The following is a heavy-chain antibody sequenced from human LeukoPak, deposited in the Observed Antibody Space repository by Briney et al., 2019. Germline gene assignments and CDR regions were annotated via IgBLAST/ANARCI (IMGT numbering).Heavy chain of an antibody. CDR3: AGIDNGGRGDAFDP. CDR2: IYTSGYT. V-gene: IGHV4-4*07. CDR1: GGSISSYY. Sequence: SETLSLTCTVSGGSISSYYWSWIRQPAGKGLEWIGRIYTSGYTNYNPSLNSRVTMTIDTSKKHFSLKPSSVTAADTAVYYCAGIDNGGRGDAFDPWGQGTMVTVSS. D-gene: IGHD4-23*01. J-gene: IGHJ3*01.